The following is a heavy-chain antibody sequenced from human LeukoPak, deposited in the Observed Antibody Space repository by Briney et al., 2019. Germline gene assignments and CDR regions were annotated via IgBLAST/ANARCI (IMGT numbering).Heavy chain of an antibody. V-gene: IGHV4-59*12. CDR3: ARDLSYYYGSGRSTAKTYYYYGMDV. CDR2: IYYSGST. D-gene: IGHD3-10*01. CDR1: GGSISSYY. Sequence: SETLSLTCTASGGSISSYYWSWIRQPPGKGLEWIGYIYYSGSTNYNPSLKSRVTMSVDTSKNQFSLKLSSVTAADTAVYYCARDLSYYYGSGRSTAKTYYYYGMDVWGQGTTVTVSS. J-gene: IGHJ6*02.